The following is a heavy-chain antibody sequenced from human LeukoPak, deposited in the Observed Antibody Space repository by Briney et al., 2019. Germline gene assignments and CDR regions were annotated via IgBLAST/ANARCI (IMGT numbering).Heavy chain of an antibody. J-gene: IGHJ4*02. CDR3: VGIFGVVRRYYFDY. V-gene: IGHV4-4*07. D-gene: IGHD3-3*02. Sequence: PSETLSLTCTVSGASISSYYWSWIRQPAGKGLEWIGRIYTSGSTNYNPSLKSRVTMSVDTSKNQFSLKLSSVTAADTAVYYCVGIFGVVRRYYFDYWGQGTLVTASS. CDR1: GASISSYY. CDR2: IYTSGST.